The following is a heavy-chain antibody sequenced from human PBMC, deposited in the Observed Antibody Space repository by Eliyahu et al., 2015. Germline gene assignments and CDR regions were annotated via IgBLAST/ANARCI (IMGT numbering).Heavy chain of an antibody. Sequence: QVQLVQSGSEVKKPGSSVKVSCKASGGTFSSYTXSWVRQAPGQGLEWMGGSIPIFGTANYAQKFQGRVTITADESTSTAYMELTSLRSEDTAVYYCVLEGGSGGPRWFDPWGQGTLVTVSS. CDR1: GGTFSSYT. V-gene: IGHV1-69*01. CDR2: SIPIFGTA. D-gene: IGHD4-23*01. CDR3: VLEGGSGGPRWFDP. J-gene: IGHJ5*02.